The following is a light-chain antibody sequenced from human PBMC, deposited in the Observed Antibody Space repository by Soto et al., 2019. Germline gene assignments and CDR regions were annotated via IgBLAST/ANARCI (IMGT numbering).Light chain of an antibody. CDR1: QSVSSSY. CDR2: GAS. V-gene: IGKV3-20*01. J-gene: IGKJ2*01. CDR3: QQYGSSPLHT. Sequence: EIVLTQSPGTLSLSPGERATLSCRASQSVSSSYLAWYQQKPGQAPRLLIYGASSRATGIPDRFSGSGSGTDFTLTISRLEPEDVAVYYCQQYGSSPLHTFVQGTKLEIK.